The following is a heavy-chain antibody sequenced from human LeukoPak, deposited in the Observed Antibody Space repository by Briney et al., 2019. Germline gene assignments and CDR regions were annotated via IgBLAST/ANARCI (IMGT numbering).Heavy chain of an antibody. Sequence: PSETLSLTCTVSGGSISSHYWSWIRQPPGKGLEWIGYIYYSGSTNYNPSLKSRVTISVDTSKNQFSLKLSSVTAADTAVYYCARVGYDFWSDYLSYYYYYYYYMDVWGKGTTVTVSS. CDR3: ARVGYDFWSDYLSYYYYYYYYMDV. J-gene: IGHJ6*03. CDR1: GGSISSHY. V-gene: IGHV4-59*11. CDR2: IYYSGST. D-gene: IGHD3-3*01.